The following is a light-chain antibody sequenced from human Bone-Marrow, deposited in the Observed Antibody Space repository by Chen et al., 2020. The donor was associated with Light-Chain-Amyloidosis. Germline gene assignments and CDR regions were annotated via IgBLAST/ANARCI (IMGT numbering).Light chain of an antibody. V-gene: IGKV1-27*01. CDR1: QGINND. J-gene: IGKJ1*01. CDR2: GAS. Sequence: DTQMTQSPSSLSASVGDRVTITCRASQGINNDLAWYQQKPGKVPKLLIYGASTLQSGVPSRFSGSGSGTDFTLTISSLQPEDVATYYGQKYNLAPWTFGQGHKVEIK. CDR3: QKYNLAPWT.